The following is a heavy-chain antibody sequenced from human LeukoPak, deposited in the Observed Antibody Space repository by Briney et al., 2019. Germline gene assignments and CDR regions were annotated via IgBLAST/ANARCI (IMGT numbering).Heavy chain of an antibody. Sequence: SETLSLTCAVSGYSISSGYYWGWIRQPPGKGLEWIGSIYHSGSTYYNPSLKSRVTISVDTSKNQFSLKLSSVTAADTAVYYCARGVDVVVPAEPVFDYWGQGTLVTVSS. CDR1: GYSISSGYY. V-gene: IGHV4-38-2*01. J-gene: IGHJ4*02. D-gene: IGHD2-2*01. CDR3: ARGVDVVVPAEPVFDY. CDR2: IYHSGST.